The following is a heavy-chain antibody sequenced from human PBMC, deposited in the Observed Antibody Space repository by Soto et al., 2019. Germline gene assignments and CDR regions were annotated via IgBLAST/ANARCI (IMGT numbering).Heavy chain of an antibody. CDR1: GFILSTYA. V-gene: IGHV3-30-3*01. CDR2: ISYDGNNK. J-gene: IGHJ6*02. Sequence: QVQLVESGGGVVQPGRSLRLSCAASGFILSTYAMYWVRQAPGKGLEWVAVISYDGNNKYYADSVKGRFTISRDNSKNPLYLQRNSLRAEDTAVYYCARAGCDGGSCYTLVGLRYGMDVWGQGTTVTVSS. D-gene: IGHD2-15*01. CDR3: ARAGCDGGSCYTLVGLRYGMDV.